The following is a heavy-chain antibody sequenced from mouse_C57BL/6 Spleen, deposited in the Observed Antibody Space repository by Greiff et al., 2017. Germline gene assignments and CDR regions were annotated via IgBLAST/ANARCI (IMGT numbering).Heavy chain of an antibody. V-gene: IGHV5-6*01. CDR1: GFTFSSYG. CDR2: ISSGGSYP. Sequence: EVQLVESGGDLVKPGGSLKLSCAASGFTFSSYGMSWVRQTPDKRLEWVATISSGGSYPYYPDSVKGRFTISRDNAKNTLYLQRSSLKSEDTAMYYCARQRVYCRSNGYYFDYWGQGTTLTVSS. D-gene: IGHD2-14*01. CDR3: ARQRVYCRSNGYYFDY. J-gene: IGHJ2*01.